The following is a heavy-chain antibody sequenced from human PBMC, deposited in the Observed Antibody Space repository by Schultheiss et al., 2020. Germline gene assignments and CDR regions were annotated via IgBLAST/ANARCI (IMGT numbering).Heavy chain of an antibody. D-gene: IGHD2-8*01. J-gene: IGHJ4*02. CDR3: ARGRTLAAGGIRRPRLVLPDY. CDR1: GGSISSGGYY. V-gene: IGHV4-31*03. Sequence: SETLSLTCTVSGGSISSGGYYWSWIRQHPGKGLEWIGYIYYSGSTYYNPSLKSRVTISVDTSKNQFSLELSSVTAADTAVYYCARGRTLAAGGIRRPRLVLPDYWGQGILVTVSS. CDR2: IYYSGST.